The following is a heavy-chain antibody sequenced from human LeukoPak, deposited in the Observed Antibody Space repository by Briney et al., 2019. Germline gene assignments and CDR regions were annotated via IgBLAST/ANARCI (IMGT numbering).Heavy chain of an antibody. CDR1: GYTFTSYD. V-gene: IGHV1-8*01. J-gene: IGHJ5*02. CDR2: MNPNSGNT. CDR3: AREVESRPWFGESHNWFDP. Sequence: GASVKVSCKASGYTFTSYDINWVRQATGQGLEWMGWMNPNSGNTGYAQKFQGRVTMTRNTSISTAYMELSSLRSEDTAVYYCAREVESRPWFGESHNWFDPRGQGTLVTVSS. D-gene: IGHD3-10*01.